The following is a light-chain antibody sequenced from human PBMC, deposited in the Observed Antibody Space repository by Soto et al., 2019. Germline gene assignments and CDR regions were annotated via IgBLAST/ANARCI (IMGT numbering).Light chain of an antibody. J-gene: IGKJ5*01. CDR2: GAS. V-gene: IGKV3-15*01. CDR1: QSVSTN. CDR3: QHYNNWPPSIT. Sequence: IVMTQSPATLSVSPGERATLSCRASQSVSTNLAWYQQKPGQAPSLLIYGASTRATDIPGRFSGSGSGTEFTLTISSLQSEDFVIYYCQHYNNWPPSITFGQGTRLEIK.